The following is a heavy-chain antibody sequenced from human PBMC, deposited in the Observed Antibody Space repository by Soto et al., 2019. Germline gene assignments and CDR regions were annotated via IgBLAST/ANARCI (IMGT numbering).Heavy chain of an antibody. CDR3: VRGRAVAGINDEAFDL. Sequence: QVQLVQSGAEVKKPGASVKVSCKASGYIFSDYYMHWVRQAPGQGLECMGWINPNSGDTIYAQKFQGRGTVTGDPSISTAYMELSRLTSDDTAVYYCVRGRAVAGINDEAFDLWGQGTMVTVSS. J-gene: IGHJ3*01. D-gene: IGHD6-19*01. CDR1: GYIFSDYY. V-gene: IGHV1-2*02. CDR2: INPNSGDT.